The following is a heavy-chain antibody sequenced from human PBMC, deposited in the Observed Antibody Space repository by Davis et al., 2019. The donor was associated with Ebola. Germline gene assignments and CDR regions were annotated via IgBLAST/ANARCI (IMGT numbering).Heavy chain of an antibody. CDR2: INHSGST. CDR3: ARGPLIVVVPAAIRSNAFDI. Sequence: MPSETLSLTCAVYGGSFSGYYWSWIRQPPGKGLEWIGEINHSGSTNYNPSLKSRVTISVDTSKNQFSLKLYSVTAADTAVYYCARGPLIVVVPAAIRSNAFDIWGQGTVVTVSS. CDR1: GGSFSGYY. J-gene: IGHJ3*02. D-gene: IGHD2-2*02. V-gene: IGHV4-34*01.